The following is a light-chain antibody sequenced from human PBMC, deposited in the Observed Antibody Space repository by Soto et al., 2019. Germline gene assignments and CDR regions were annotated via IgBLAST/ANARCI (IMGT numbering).Light chain of an antibody. CDR1: QSVRSN. Sequence: EIVLTQSPATLSVSPGERATLSCRASQSVRSNLAWYQQKPGQGPRLLIFGASTRATGIPARFSGSGSGTEFTLTISSLQSEDFAVYYCQQYNNWPPYTFGQGTKVDIK. CDR3: QQYNNWPPYT. V-gene: IGKV3-15*01. CDR2: GAS. J-gene: IGKJ2*01.